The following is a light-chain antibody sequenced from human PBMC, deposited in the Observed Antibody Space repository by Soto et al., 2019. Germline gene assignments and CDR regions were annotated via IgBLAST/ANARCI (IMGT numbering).Light chain of an antibody. J-gene: IGKJ5*01. CDR2: AAS. Sequence: DIQMTQSPSTLSASVGDRVTITCRASQSISSWLAWYQQKPGKAPKLLLHAASTLQSGVPSRFSGSGSGTDFTLTISCLQSEDFATYYCQQYYSYPRITFGQGTRLEIK. V-gene: IGKV1-5*01. CDR1: QSISSW. CDR3: QQYYSYPRIT.